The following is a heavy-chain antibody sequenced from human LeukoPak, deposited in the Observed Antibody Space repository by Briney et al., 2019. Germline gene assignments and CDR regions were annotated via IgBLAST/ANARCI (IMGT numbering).Heavy chain of an antibody. CDR3: AREPVTTEVDY. Sequence: PGGSLRLSCAASGFTFSSYSMNWVRQAPGKGLEWVSSISSSSYIYYADSVKGRFTISRDNAKNSLYLQMNSLRAEDTAVYYCAREPVTTEVDYWGQGTLVTVSS. V-gene: IGHV3-21*01. CDR1: GFTFSSYS. CDR2: ISSSSYI. D-gene: IGHD4-17*01. J-gene: IGHJ4*02.